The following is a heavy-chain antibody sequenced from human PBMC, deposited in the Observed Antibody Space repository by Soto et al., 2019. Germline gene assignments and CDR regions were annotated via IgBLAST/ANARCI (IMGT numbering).Heavy chain of an antibody. CDR3: ARGLWLVEFGYYGMHV. J-gene: IGHJ6*01. D-gene: IGHD6-19*01. Sequence: PSQTLSLTCAISGDSVSSNSAAWNWIRQSPSRGLEWLGRTYYRSKWYNDYAVSVKSRITVNPDTSKNQFSLQLNSVTPEDTAVYYCARGLWLVEFGYYGMHVWGQGTTVTVSS. CDR1: GDSVSSNSAA. CDR2: TYYRSKWYN. V-gene: IGHV6-1*01.